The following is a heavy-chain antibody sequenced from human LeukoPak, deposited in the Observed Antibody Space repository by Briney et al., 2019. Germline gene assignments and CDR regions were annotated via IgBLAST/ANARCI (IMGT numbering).Heavy chain of an antibody. D-gene: IGHD3-22*01. J-gene: IGHJ4*02. V-gene: IGHV5-51*01. CDR3: ARWFSTWDSSGYSNYFDY. CDR1: RYSFTSYW. Sequence: GESLKISCKGSRYSFTSYWIGWVRQMPGKGLEWMGIIYPGDSDTRYSPSFQGQVTISADKSISTAYLQWSSLKASATAMYYCARWFSTWDSSGYSNYFDYWGQGTLVTVSS. CDR2: IYPGDSDT.